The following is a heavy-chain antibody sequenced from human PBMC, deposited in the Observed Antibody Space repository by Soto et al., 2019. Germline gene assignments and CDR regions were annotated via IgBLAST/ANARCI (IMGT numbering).Heavy chain of an antibody. V-gene: IGHV4-59*08. CDR2: IYYSVIT. CDR3: ARFLPRIGGALDI. Sequence: PSETLSLTCTVACGSISSYYWSWIRQPPGNGLDCIGYIYYSVITNXXPSLNSRXXISVDRSKNHXSLKLXPVTAAYTAWXYCARFLPRIGGALDIWGHGTMVTVSS. D-gene: IGHD2-15*01. CDR1: CGSISSYY. J-gene: IGHJ3*02.